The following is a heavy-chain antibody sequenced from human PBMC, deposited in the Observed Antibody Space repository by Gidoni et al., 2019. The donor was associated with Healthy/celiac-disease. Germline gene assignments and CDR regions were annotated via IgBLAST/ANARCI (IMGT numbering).Heavy chain of an antibody. V-gene: IGHV3-11*05. CDR1: GFTFSAYY. CDR3: ARGAAAGTRWRYYGMDV. D-gene: IGHD6-13*01. Sequence: QVQLVESGGGLVKPGGSLRLSCAASGFTFSAYYMSWIRQAPGKGLEWVSYMSSSSSYTNYADSVKGRFTISRDNAKNSLYLQMNSLRAEDTAVYYCARGAAAGTRWRYYGMDVWGQGTTVTVSS. J-gene: IGHJ6*02. CDR2: MSSSSSYT.